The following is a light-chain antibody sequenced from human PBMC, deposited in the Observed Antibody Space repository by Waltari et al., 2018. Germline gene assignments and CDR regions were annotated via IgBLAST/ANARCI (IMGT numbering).Light chain of an antibody. CDR3: QSYDTSLSVV. CDR1: GSNLGAGSA. CDR2: GTS. J-gene: IGLJ2*01. V-gene: IGLV1-40*01. Sequence: QSVLTQPPSVSGAPGQRVSISCPRRGSNLGAGSAVHWYQQHPGKAPKPLIYGTSTRPPGVPDRFFGSQSGTSASLAITALQAEDEAEYYCQSYDTSLSVVFGGGTKLTVL.